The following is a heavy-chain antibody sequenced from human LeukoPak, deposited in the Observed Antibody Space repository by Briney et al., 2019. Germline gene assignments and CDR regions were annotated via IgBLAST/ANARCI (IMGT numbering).Heavy chain of an antibody. J-gene: IGHJ4*02. CDR1: GYTFTTYN. Sequence: GASVKVSCKASGYTFTTYNIHWVRQAPGQGLEWMGIINPSGGSTSYAQKFQGRVTLTRDVSTRTVYMELSSLRSEDTAVYYCARDFGDYLHFDYWGQGTLVTVSS. D-gene: IGHD4-17*01. CDR2: INPSGGST. CDR3: ARDFGDYLHFDY. V-gene: IGHV1-46*01.